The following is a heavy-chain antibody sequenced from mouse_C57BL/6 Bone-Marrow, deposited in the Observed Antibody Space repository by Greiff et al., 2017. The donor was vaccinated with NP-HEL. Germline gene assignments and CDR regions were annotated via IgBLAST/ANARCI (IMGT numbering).Heavy chain of an antibody. CDR2: IDPENGDT. V-gene: IGHV14-4*01. CDR3: TREGSLYYFDY. D-gene: IGHD6-1*01. Sequence: VQLQQSGAELVRPGASVKLSCTASGFNITDDYMHWVKQRPEQGLEWIGWIDPENGDTEYASKFQGKATITADTSSNTAYLQLSSLTSEDTAVYYCTREGSLYYFDYWGQGTTLTVSS. CDR1: GFNITDDY. J-gene: IGHJ2*01.